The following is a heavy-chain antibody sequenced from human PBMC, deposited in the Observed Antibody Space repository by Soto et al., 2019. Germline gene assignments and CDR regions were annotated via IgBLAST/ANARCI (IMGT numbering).Heavy chain of an antibody. V-gene: IGHV1-18*01. CDR2: ISAYSGNT. D-gene: IGHD5-18*01. Sequence: GASVKVSCKASGYTFTSYGISWVRQAPGQGLEWMGWISAYSGNTNYAQKLQGRVTMTTDTSTSTAYMELRSLRSDDTAVYYCARDTGYSYGPTAGYYYYGMDVWGQGTTVTVSS. CDR3: ARDTGYSYGPTAGYYYYGMDV. J-gene: IGHJ6*02. CDR1: GYTFTSYG.